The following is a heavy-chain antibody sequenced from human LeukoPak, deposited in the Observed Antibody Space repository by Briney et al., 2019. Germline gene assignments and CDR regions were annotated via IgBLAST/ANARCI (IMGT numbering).Heavy chain of an antibody. J-gene: IGHJ1*01. D-gene: IGHD2-8*01. Sequence: PSETLSLTCRVSGGSVSSGISYWSWIRQPPGGGLEWIAYISDSGGSDYNPSLRGRVTISLDTSKNQFSLRLTSVPAADTAVYYCARRGSCSNGVCEYFQDWGQGTLVTVSS. CDR1: GGSVSSGISY. CDR2: ISDSGGS. V-gene: IGHV4-61*01. CDR3: ARRGSCSNGVCEYFQD.